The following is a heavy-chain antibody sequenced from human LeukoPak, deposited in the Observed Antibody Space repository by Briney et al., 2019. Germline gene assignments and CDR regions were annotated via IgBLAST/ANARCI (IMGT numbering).Heavy chain of an antibody. Sequence: GGSLRLSCAASGFTFSSYSMNWVRQAPGKGLEWVSSISSSSSYIYYADSAKGRFTISRDNAKNSLYLQMNSLRAEDTAVYYCARDLAVAIDYWGQGTLVTVSS. CDR2: ISSSSSYI. J-gene: IGHJ4*02. CDR1: GFTFSSYS. V-gene: IGHV3-21*01. CDR3: ARDLAVAIDY.